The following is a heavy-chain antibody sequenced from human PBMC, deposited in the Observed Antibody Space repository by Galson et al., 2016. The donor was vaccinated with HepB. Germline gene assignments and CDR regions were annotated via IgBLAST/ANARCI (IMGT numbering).Heavy chain of an antibody. D-gene: IGHD1-26*01. CDR2: INPSGGST. CDR1: GYTFTSYY. J-gene: IGHJ4*02. Sequence: SGYTFTSYYMHWVRQAPGQGLEWMGIINPSGGSTSYAQNFQGRVTMTRDTSTSTVYMELSSLRSEDSAMYYCAREGATSIGGFGYWGQGTLVTVSS. V-gene: IGHV1-46*01. CDR3: AREGATSIGGFGY.